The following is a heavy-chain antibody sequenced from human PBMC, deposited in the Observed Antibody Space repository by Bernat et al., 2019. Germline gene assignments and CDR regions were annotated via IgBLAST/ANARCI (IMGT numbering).Heavy chain of an antibody. CDR2: ISGSGGST. D-gene: IGHD1-26*01. Sequence: VQLVESGGGVVQPGRSLRLSCAASGFTFSSYGMHWVRQAPGKGLEWVSAISGSGGSTYYADSVKGRFTISRDNSKNTLYLQMNSLRAEDTAVYYCAKRGAVGATTGGGDYWGQGTLVTVSS. CDR1: GFTFSSYG. J-gene: IGHJ4*02. CDR3: AKRGAVGATTGGGDY. V-gene: IGHV3-23*04.